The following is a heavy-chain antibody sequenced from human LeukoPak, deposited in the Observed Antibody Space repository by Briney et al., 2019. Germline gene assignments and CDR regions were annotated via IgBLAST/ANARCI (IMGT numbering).Heavy chain of an antibody. Sequence: SETLSLTCTVSGYSISSSSYYWGWIRQPPGKGLEWIGSIYYSGSTYYNPSLKSRVTISVDTSKNQFSLKLSSVTAADTAVYYCAGSEGVIDYWGQGTLVTVSS. V-gene: IGHV4-39*01. CDR3: AGSEGVIDY. D-gene: IGHD3-10*01. CDR2: IYYSGST. CDR1: GYSISSSSYY. J-gene: IGHJ4*02.